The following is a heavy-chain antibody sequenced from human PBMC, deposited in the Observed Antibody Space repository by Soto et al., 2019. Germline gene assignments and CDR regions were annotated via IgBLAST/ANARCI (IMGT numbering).Heavy chain of an antibody. D-gene: IGHD4-17*01. CDR1: GFTFSSYS. J-gene: IGHJ2*01. CDR3: ARDYYGDYGYFDL. V-gene: IGHV3-48*01. CDR2: ISSSSSTI. Sequence: EVQLVESGGGLVQPGGSLRLSCAASGFTFSSYSMNWVRQAPGKGLEWVSYISSSSSTIYYADSVKGRLTISRDKAKNSLYLQMNSLRAEDTAVYYCARDYYGDYGYFDLWGRGTLVTVSS.